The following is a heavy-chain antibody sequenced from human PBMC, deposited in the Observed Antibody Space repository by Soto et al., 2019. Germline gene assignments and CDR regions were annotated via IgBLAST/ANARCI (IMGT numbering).Heavy chain of an antibody. Sequence: SETLSLTCAVSGYSISSGYYWGWIRQPPGKGLEWIGSIYHSGSTYYNPSLKSRVTISVDTSKNQFSLKLSSVTAADTAVYYCARVGVVGARSLDFWGQGTLVTVSS. CDR2: IYHSGST. V-gene: IGHV4-38-2*01. J-gene: IGHJ4*02. CDR1: GYSISSGYY. CDR3: ARVGVVGARSLDF. D-gene: IGHD1-26*01.